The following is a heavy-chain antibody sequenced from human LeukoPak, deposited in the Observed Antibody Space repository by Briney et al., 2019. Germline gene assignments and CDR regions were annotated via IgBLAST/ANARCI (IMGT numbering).Heavy chain of an antibody. Sequence: GGSLRLSCSASGFTFSSYAMHWVRQAPGKGLEYVSAISSNGGSTYYADSVKGRFTISRDNSKNTLYLQMSSLGAEDTAVYYCVKDLEDSSGYYLGFDYWGQGTLVTVSS. CDR1: GFTFSSYA. CDR3: VKDLEDSSGYYLGFDY. CDR2: ISSNGGST. J-gene: IGHJ4*02. V-gene: IGHV3-64D*06. D-gene: IGHD3-22*01.